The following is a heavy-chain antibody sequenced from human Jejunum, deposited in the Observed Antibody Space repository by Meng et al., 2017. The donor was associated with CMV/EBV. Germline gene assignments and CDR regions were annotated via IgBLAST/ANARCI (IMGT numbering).Heavy chain of an antibody. D-gene: IGHD3-10*01. CDR1: GLTFGDYY. J-gene: IGHJ5*02. CDR2: ISSSSDTA. CDR3: ATDQGTHGWFDP. V-gene: IGHV3-11*04. Sequence: ASGLTFGDYYMTWIRQAPGKGLEWISFISSSSDTAYYADSVKGRFNISRDNAKKSIYLHMNSLRTEDTAVYYCATDQGTHGWFDPWGQGTLVTVSS.